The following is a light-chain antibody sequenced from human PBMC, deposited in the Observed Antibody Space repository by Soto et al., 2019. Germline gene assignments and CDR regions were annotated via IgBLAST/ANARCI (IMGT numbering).Light chain of an antibody. J-gene: IGKJ1*01. V-gene: IGKV3-20*01. CDR1: QSVSSNY. Sequence: EIVLTQSPGTLSLSPGERATLSCRASQSVSSNYLAWYQQKPGQAPRLLIYATSSRATGIPDRFSGSGSGTDFTLAISRPEPEDFAVYYCHQYGYSSWTFGQGTKVDIK. CDR2: ATS. CDR3: HQYGYSSWT.